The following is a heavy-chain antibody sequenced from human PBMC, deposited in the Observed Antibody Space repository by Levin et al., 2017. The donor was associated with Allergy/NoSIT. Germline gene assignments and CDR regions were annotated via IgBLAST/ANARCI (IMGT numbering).Heavy chain of an antibody. V-gene: IGHV3-73*01. Sequence: GGSLRLSCAASGFTFSGSAMHWVRQASGKGLEWVGRIRSKANSYATAYAASVKGRFTISRDDSKNTAYLQMNSLKTEDTAVYYCTRPPANYGDKRRDYYYGMDVWGQGTTVTVSS. J-gene: IGHJ6*02. D-gene: IGHD4-17*01. CDR1: GFTFSGSA. CDR2: IRSKANSYAT. CDR3: TRPPANYGDKRRDYYYGMDV.